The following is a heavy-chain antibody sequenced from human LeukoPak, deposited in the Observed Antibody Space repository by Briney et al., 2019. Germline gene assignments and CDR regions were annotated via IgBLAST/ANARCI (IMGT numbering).Heavy chain of an antibody. V-gene: IGHV3-66*01. CDR3: ASRYYYGSGSLHFDY. CDR2: IYSGGST. D-gene: IGHD3-10*01. Sequence: GGSLRLSCAASGFAVNSNYMSWVRQAPGKVLEWVSVIYSGGSTYYADSVKGRFTISRDNSKNTLYLQMNSLRAEDTAVYYCASRYYYGSGSLHFDYWGQGTLVTVSS. J-gene: IGHJ4*02. CDR1: GFAVNSNY.